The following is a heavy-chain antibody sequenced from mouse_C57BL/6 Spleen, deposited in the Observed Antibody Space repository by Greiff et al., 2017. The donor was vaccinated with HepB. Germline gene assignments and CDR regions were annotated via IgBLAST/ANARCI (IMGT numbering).Heavy chain of an antibody. D-gene: IGHD1-1*01. V-gene: IGHV1-18*01. Sequence: EVKLVESGPELVKPGASVKIPCKASGYTFTDYNMDWVKQSHGKSLEWIGDINPNNGGTIYNQKFKGKATLTVDKSSSTAYMELRSLTSEDTAVYYCARLAYGSKGAWFAYWGQGTLVTVSA. CDR1: GYTFTDYN. CDR2: INPNNGGT. J-gene: IGHJ3*01. CDR3: ARLAYGSKGAWFAY.